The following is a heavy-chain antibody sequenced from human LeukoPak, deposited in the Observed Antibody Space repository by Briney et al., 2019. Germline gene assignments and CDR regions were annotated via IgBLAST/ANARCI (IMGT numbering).Heavy chain of an antibody. D-gene: IGHD7-27*01. CDR1: GYSFTNYD. CDR3: ARGLGTYWGKDFLNWFDP. CDR2: VNPNNGDA. V-gene: IGHV1-8*02. Sequence: ASVKVSCKASGYSFTNYDINWVRQAAGQGLEWMGWVNPNNGDAGFSQKFQGRVTLTSNTSLTTAYMELTSLTSEDTAAYYCARGLGTYWGKDFLNWFDPWGQGALVTVSS. J-gene: IGHJ5*02.